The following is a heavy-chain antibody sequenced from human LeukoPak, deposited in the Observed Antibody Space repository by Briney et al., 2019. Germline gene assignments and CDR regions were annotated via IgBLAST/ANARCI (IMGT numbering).Heavy chain of an antibody. CDR1: GFTVSSNY. V-gene: IGHV3-53*01. CDR3: ASPLGDSSGYSVYGMDV. D-gene: IGHD3-22*01. J-gene: IGHJ6*02. CDR2: IYSGGST. Sequence: GGSLRLSCAASGFTVSSNYMSWVRQAPGKGLEWVSVIYSGGSTYYADSVKGRFTISRDNSKNTLNLQMNSLRAEDTAVYYCASPLGDSSGYSVYGMDVWGQGTTVTVSS.